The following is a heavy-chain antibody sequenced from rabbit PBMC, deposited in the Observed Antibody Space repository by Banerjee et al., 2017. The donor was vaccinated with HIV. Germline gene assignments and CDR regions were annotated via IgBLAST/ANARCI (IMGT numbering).Heavy chain of an antibody. D-gene: IGHD4-1*01. Sequence: QSLEDSGGDLVKPEGSLTLTCTASGFSFSSSYYMCWVRQPPGKGLEWIACIYTDSSGSTYYASWAKGRFTISKTSSTTVTLQMTSLTAADTATYFCARDLAGVIGWNFDLWGPGTLVTVS. J-gene: IGHJ4*01. CDR2: IYTDSSGST. CDR1: GFSFSSSYY. CDR3: ARDLAGVIGWNFDL. V-gene: IGHV1S40*01.